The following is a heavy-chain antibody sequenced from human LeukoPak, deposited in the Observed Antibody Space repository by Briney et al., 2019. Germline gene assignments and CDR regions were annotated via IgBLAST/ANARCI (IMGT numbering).Heavy chain of an antibody. CDR1: GFTFSSYA. J-gene: IGHJ4*02. V-gene: IGHV3-30*04. Sequence: GRSLRLSCAASGFTFSSYAMHWVRQPPGKGLEWVAVVSYDGRSKYYADSVKGRFTISRDNAKNSLYLQMNSLRAEDTAVYYCARAPYSSSWYDFDYWGQGTLVTVSS. D-gene: IGHD6-13*01. CDR2: VSYDGRSK. CDR3: ARAPYSSSWYDFDY.